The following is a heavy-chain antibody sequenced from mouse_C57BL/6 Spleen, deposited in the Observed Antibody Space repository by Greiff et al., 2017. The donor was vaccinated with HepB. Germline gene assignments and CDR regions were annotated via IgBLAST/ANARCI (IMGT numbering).Heavy chain of an antibody. V-gene: IGHV1-69*01. CDR1: GYTFTSYW. CDR3: ASIYYDYDGGLAY. CDR2: IDPSDSYT. Sequence: VQLQQPGAELVMPGASVKLSCKASGYTFTSYWMHWVKQRPGQGLEWIGEIDPSDSYTNYNQKFKGKSTLTVDKSSSTAYMQLSSLTSEDSAVYYCASIYYDYDGGLAYWGQGTLVTVSA. J-gene: IGHJ3*01. D-gene: IGHD2-4*01.